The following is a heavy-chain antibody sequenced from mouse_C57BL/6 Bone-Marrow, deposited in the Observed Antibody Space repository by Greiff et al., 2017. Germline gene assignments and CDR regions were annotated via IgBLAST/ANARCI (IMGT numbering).Heavy chain of an antibody. CDR1: GYTFTSYW. D-gene: IGHD2-4*01. CDR3: AREDIYYDYEGLYYYAMDY. CDR2: IDPSDSYT. J-gene: IGHJ4*01. V-gene: IGHV1-59*01. Sequence: QVQLQQPGAELVRPGPSVKLSCKASGYTFTSYWMHWVKQRPGQGLEWIGVIDPSDSYTNYNHKFKGKATLTVDTSSSTAYMQLSSLTSEDSAVYYCAREDIYYDYEGLYYYAMDYWGQGTSVTVSS.